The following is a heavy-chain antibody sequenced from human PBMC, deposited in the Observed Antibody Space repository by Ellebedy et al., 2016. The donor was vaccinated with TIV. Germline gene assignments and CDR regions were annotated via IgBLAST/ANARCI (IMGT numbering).Heavy chain of an antibody. CDR2: ISGSSSFI. CDR3: ARDSPRDWSGYYRYYGMDV. J-gene: IGHJ6*02. D-gene: IGHD3-3*01. V-gene: IGHV3-21*01. Sequence: GESLKISCAATGFTFSSYTMNSVRQTPGKGLEWVSSISGSSSFIYYADSLKGRFTISRDNAKNSLYLQMNSLRAEDTAVYYCARDSPRDWSGYYRYYGMDVWGQGTTVTVSS. CDR1: GFTFSSYT.